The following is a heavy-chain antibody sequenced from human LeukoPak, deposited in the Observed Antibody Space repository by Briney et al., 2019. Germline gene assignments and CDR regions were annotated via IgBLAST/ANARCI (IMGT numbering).Heavy chain of an antibody. CDR1: GFTFSSYA. Sequence: GGSLRLSCAASGFTFSSYAMHRVRQAPGKGLEWVAVISYDGSNKYYADSVKGRFTISRDNSKNTLYLQMNSLRAEDTAVYYCEGVSSSSTLVDYWGQGTLVTVSS. CDR2: ISYDGSNK. J-gene: IGHJ4*02. D-gene: IGHD6-6*01. V-gene: IGHV3-30-3*01. CDR3: EGVSSSSTLVDY.